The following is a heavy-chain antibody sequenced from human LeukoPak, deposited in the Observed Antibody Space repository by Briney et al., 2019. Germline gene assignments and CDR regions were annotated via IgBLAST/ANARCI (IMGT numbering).Heavy chain of an antibody. Sequence: RPSETLSLTCTVSGYSISSGYYWGGIRQPPVQGLEGIGSIDHSASTSYNPSLKSRVTVSVDPSKNQFSLKLSSVTAADTAVYYCARYSYGRSNFDYWGQGALVTVSS. CDR3: ARYSYGRSNFDY. V-gene: IGHV4-38-2*02. CDR2: IDHSAST. CDR1: GYSISSGYY. J-gene: IGHJ4*02. D-gene: IGHD5-18*01.